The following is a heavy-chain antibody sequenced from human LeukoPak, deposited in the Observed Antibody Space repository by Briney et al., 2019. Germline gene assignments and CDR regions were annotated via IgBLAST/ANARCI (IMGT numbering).Heavy chain of an antibody. V-gene: IGHV1-2*02. J-gene: IGHJ4*02. Sequence: GASVKVSCKASGYTFTGYYMHWVRQAPGQGLEWMGWINPNSGGTNYAQKFQGRVTMTRDTSISTAYMELSRLRSDDTAVYYCAGGTYYDFWSGSIAGYYFDYWGQGTLVTVSS. D-gene: IGHD3-3*01. CDR1: GYTFTGYY. CDR2: INPNSGGT. CDR3: AGGTYYDFWSGSIAGYYFDY.